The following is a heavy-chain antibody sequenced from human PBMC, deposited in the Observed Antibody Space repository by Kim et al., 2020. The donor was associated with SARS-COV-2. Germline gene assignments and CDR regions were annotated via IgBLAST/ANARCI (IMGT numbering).Heavy chain of an antibody. D-gene: IGHD2-21*01. J-gene: IGHJ6*02. CDR1: GGSISSSNW. CDR2: IYHSGST. Sequence: SETLSLTCAVSGGSISSSNWWSWVRQPPGKGLEWIGEIYHSGSTNYNPSLKSRVTISVDKSKNQFSLKLSSVTAADTAVYYCARSPVVALPIYYYYGMDVWGQGTTVTVSS. V-gene: IGHV4-4*02. CDR3: ARSPVVALPIYYYYGMDV.